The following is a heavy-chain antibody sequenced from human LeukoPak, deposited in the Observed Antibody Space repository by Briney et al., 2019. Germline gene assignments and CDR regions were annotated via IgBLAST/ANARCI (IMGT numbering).Heavy chain of an antibody. V-gene: IGHV3-7*04. D-gene: IGHD3-10*01. CDR2: INQVGSEK. Sequence: GGSLRLSCAASGFTISFYWMGWVRQAPGKGLEWVANINQVGSEKNYVDSVKGRFTISRDNAKNSLYLQMNSLRAEDTAMYYCARDGSYYGPDYLGQGALVTVSS. CDR1: GFTISFYW. J-gene: IGHJ4*02. CDR3: ARDGSYYGPDY.